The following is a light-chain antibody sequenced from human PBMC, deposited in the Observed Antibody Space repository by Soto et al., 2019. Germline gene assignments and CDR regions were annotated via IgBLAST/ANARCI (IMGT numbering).Light chain of an antibody. CDR1: QSVSSY. CDR2: DAS. J-gene: IGKJ1*01. CDR3: QQYYGFPRT. Sequence: EIVLTQSPATLSLSPGERATLSCRASQSVSSYLAWYQQKPGQAPRLLIYDASNRATGIPARFSGSGSGTDFTLTISGLQSDDFATYFCQQYYGFPRTFGQGTNVEI. V-gene: IGKV3-11*01.